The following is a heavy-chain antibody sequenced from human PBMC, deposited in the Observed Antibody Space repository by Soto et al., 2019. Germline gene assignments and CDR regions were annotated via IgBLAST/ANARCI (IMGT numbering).Heavy chain of an antibody. Sequence: QVQLVESGGGVVQPGRSLRLSCAASGFSFSISPMHWVRQAPGKGPEWVARISYDGTNKFYADSVKGRFTISSDNSKSTLYLQVDSLRPEDAAVYYCARDPKTSGGQHCAFNYFDPWGQGTLVTVSS. V-gene: IGHV3-30-3*01. CDR1: GFSFSISP. D-gene: IGHD2-15*01. CDR2: ISYDGTNK. CDR3: ARDPKTSGGQHCAFNYFDP. J-gene: IGHJ5*02.